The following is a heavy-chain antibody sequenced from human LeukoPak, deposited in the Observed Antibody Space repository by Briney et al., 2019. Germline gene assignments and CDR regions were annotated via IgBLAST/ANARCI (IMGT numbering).Heavy chain of an antibody. CDR2: IKEDGSET. V-gene: IGHV3-7*01. J-gene: IGHJ4*02. CDR3: ARGRWVFDS. D-gene: IGHD6-13*01. CDR1: RFIFSNSW. Sequence: GGSLRLSCAASRFIFSNSWMSWVRQAPGKGLEWVANIKEDGSETRYVASVKGRFTISRDNAKSSLYLQMNSLRAEDTAVYYRARGRWVFDSWGQGTLVTVSS.